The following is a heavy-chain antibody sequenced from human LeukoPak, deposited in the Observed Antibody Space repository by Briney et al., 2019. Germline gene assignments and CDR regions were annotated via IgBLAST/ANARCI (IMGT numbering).Heavy chain of an antibody. J-gene: IGHJ4*02. CDR3: ARHGHYDFWSGYYTY. CDR1: GGSISSYY. V-gene: IGHV4-59*08. Sequence: PSETLSLTCTVSGGSISSYYLGWIRHPPGEGLELIGDIYYSGSTNYNPSLKSRVTISVDTSKNQFSLKLSSVTAADTAVYYCARHGHYDFWSGYYTYWGQGTLVTVSS. CDR2: IYYSGST. D-gene: IGHD3-3*01.